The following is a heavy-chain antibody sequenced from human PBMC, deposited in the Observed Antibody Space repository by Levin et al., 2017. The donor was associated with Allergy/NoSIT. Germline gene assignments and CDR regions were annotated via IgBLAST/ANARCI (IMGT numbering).Heavy chain of an antibody. CDR1: GFTFDDYA. CDR2: ISWNSGSI. CDR3: ARDNIGLPDAFDI. J-gene: IGHJ3*02. Sequence: GGSLRLSCAASGFTFDDYAMHWVRQAPGKGLEWVSGISWNSGSIGYADSVKGRFTISSDNAKNSLYLQMNSLRTEDTACSYCARDNIGLPDAFDIWGQGTMVIVSS. V-gene: IGHV3-9*01. D-gene: IGHD3-10*01.